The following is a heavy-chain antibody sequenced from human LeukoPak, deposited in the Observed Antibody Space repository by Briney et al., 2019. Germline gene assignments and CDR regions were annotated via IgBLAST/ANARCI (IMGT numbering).Heavy chain of an antibody. J-gene: IGHJ4*02. CDR1: GFTFSSYS. Sequence: PGGSLRLSCAASGFTFSSYSMNWVRQAPGKGLVWVSRINSDGRSTSYADSVKGRFTISRDNAKNTLYLQMNSLRAEDTAVYYCARVRYSYDSSGIDYWGQGTLVTVSS. D-gene: IGHD3-22*01. V-gene: IGHV3-74*01. CDR3: ARVRYSYDSSGIDY. CDR2: INSDGRST.